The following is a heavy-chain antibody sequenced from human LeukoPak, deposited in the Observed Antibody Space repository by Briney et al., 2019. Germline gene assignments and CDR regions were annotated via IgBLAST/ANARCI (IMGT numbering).Heavy chain of an antibody. Sequence: PSETLSLTCTASGGSISGSYWSWIRQAPGKGLDWIGHIYDSGSTNYNPSLMSRVTISMDTSNNQFSLKLSSVTAADTAVYYCAKASPYYSGGYYGSSYYYFMDACGKGTTVTVSS. CDR2: IYDSGST. CDR3: AKASPYYSGGYYGSSYYYFMDA. J-gene: IGHJ6*03. CDR1: GGSISGSY. D-gene: IGHD3-22*01. V-gene: IGHV4-59*01.